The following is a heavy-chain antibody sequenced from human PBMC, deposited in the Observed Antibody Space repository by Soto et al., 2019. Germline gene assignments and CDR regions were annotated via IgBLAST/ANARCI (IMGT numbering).Heavy chain of an antibody. Sequence: KTSETLSLTCTVTGDSISSRRYYWVWIRQPPGKVLEWIGSIYYSGSTYNNPSLRSRVSMSLDTSKDQFSLKLKSVTAADTALYVCARQRTSVVTQEYLDVWGPGSLVTVSS. V-gene: IGHV4-39*01. J-gene: IGHJ1*01. CDR2: IYYSGST. D-gene: IGHD2-21*02. CDR1: GDSISSRRYY. CDR3: ARQRTSVVTQEYLDV.